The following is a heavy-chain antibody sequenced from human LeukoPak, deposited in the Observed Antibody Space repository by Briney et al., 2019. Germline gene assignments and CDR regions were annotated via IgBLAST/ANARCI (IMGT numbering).Heavy chain of an antibody. CDR1: GYTFTVYY. J-gene: IGHJ4*02. D-gene: IGHD4-17*01. V-gene: IGHV1-2*06. Sequence: ASVKVSCKASGYTFTVYYMHWVRQAPGQGLEWMGRINPNSGGTNYAQKFQGRVTMTRDTSISTAYMELNRLRSDDTAVYYCATLDRYGDYEGDWGQGTLVTVSS. CDR2: INPNSGGT. CDR3: ATLDRYGDYEGD.